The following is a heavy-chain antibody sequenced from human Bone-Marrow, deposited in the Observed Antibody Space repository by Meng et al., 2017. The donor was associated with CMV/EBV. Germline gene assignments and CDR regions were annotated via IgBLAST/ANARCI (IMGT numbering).Heavy chain of an antibody. CDR3: AKGSGARMGAGD. Sequence: GGSLRLSCAASGFTFGSYGFHWVRQAPGKGLEWVSFTQYDGTKKYYVDSVKGRFTISRDNSKNTLYLQMNSLRAEDTAVYYCAKGSGARMGAGDWGQGTLVTVSS. J-gene: IGHJ4*02. D-gene: IGHD1-26*01. CDR2: TQYDGTKK. V-gene: IGHV3-30*02. CDR1: GFTFGSYG.